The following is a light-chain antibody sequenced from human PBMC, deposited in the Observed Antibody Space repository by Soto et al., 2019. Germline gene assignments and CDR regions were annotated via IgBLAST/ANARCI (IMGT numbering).Light chain of an antibody. CDR2: AAS. CDR1: QSISSY. J-gene: IGKJ5*01. CDR3: QQSYSTIT. V-gene: IGKV1-39*01. Sequence: DIQMTQSPSSLSASVGDRVTITCRTSQSISSYLNWYQQKPGQAPNLLIYAASSLQSGVPSRFSGSGSGTEFTLTISSLQPEDFATYYCQQSYSTITFGQGTRLEIK.